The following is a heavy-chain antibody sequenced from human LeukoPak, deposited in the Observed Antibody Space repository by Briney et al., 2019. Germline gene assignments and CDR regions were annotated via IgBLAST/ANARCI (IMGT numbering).Heavy chain of an antibody. CDR3: ARGARSSDY. J-gene: IGHJ4*02. CDR1: GLSISANS. V-gene: IGHV4-59*13. CDR2: IYTSVTT. D-gene: IGHD3-10*01. Sequence: SETLSLTCTVSGLSISANSWSWIRQPPGKGLERIGYIYTSVTTNYNPSLTSRVTISVDTSKNQLSLKLSSATAADTAVYYCARGARSSDYWGQGTLVTVSS.